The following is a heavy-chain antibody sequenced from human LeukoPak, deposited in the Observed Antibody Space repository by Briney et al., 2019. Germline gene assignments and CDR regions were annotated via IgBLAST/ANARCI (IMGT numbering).Heavy chain of an antibody. V-gene: IGHV4-38-2*02. CDR2: IFHSGST. Sequence: SETLSLTCSVSGFSGYSISSGFYWGWIRQPPGKGLEWIGSIFHSGSTYYNPSLKSRVTISVDTSKNQFSLKLSSVTAADTAVYYCARALGSSWSMIGWFDPWGQGTLVTVSS. CDR3: ARALGSSWSMIGWFDP. D-gene: IGHD6-13*01. CDR1: GYSISSGFY. J-gene: IGHJ5*02.